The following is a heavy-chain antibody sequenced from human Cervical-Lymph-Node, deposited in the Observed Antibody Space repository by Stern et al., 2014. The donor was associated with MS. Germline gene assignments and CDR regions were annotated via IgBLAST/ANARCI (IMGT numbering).Heavy chain of an antibody. Sequence: QVQLQESGPGLVKPSETLSLTCTVSGASISSSSYYWGWIRQPPGKGLEWIGSIYYSGSTYYNPSLKSRVTISVDTSNNRVSLKLSSMTAADTAVYFCARPRVGACRYFDYWGQGALVTVSA. CDR1: GASISSSSYY. V-gene: IGHV4-39*01. D-gene: IGHD1-26*01. CDR3: ARPRVGACRYFDY. CDR2: IYYSGST. J-gene: IGHJ4*02.